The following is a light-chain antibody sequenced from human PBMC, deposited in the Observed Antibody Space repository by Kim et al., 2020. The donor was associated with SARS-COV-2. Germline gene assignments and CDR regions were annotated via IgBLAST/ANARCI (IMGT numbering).Light chain of an antibody. J-gene: IGKJ3*01. CDR1: QCVSSY. CDR3: QQRSNWPLFT. V-gene: IGKV3-11*01. Sequence: PGEGATLSCRASQCVSSYLAWYQQKPGQAPRLLIYDASNRATGIPARFSGSGSGTDFTLTISSLEPEDFAVYYCQQRSNWPLFTFGPGTKVDIK. CDR2: DAS.